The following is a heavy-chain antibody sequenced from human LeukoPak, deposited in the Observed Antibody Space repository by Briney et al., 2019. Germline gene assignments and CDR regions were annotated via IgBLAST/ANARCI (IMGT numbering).Heavy chain of an antibody. J-gene: IGHJ4*02. Sequence: PGGSLRLSCAASGFTFTNYVMTWVRQAPGRGLEWVSGITGSGDSTFYADSVKGRFTISRGNSRNTLYLQMNSLRAEDTAIYYCATCKDGYNLLDYWGQGTLVTVSP. CDR1: GFTFTNYV. D-gene: IGHD5-24*01. V-gene: IGHV3-23*01. CDR2: ITGSGDST. CDR3: ATCKDGYNLLDY.